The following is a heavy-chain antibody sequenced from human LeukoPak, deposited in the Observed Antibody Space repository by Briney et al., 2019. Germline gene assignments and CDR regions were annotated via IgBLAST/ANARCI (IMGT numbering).Heavy chain of an antibody. CDR3: ARAPRDGYFDWLIFKN. V-gene: IGHV3-74*01. CDR2: INSDGSST. D-gene: IGHD3-9*01. Sequence: GGSLRLSCAASGFTFSSYWMHWVRQAPGKGLVWVSRINSDGSSTSYADSVKGRFTISRDNAKNTLYLQMNSLRAEDTAVYYCARAPRDGYFDWLIFKNWGQGTLVTVSS. J-gene: IGHJ4*02. CDR1: GFTFSSYW.